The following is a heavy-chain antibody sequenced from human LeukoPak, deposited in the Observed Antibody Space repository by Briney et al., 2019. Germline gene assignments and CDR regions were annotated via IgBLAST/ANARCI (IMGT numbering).Heavy chain of an antibody. Sequence: SVKVSCKASGGTFSSYTISWVRQAPGQGLEWMGRIIPILGIANYAQKFQGRVTTTADKSTSTAYMELSSLRSEDTAVYYCARERKTYYYDSSGYPLGFDPWGQGTLVTVSS. J-gene: IGHJ5*02. CDR1: GGTFSSYT. CDR2: IIPILGIA. V-gene: IGHV1-69*04. D-gene: IGHD3-22*01. CDR3: ARERKTYYYDSSGYPLGFDP.